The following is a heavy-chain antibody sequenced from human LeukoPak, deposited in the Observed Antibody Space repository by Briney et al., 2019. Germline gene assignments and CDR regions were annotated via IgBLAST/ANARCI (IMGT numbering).Heavy chain of an antibody. CDR2: INPNSGGT. CDR1: GYTFTGYY. V-gene: IGHV1-2*06. J-gene: IGHJ2*01. CDR3: ARDYRAGVYFDL. D-gene: IGHD1-26*01. Sequence: ASVKVSCKASGYTFTGYYMHWARQAPGQGLEWMGRINPNSGGTNYAQKFQGRVTMTRDTSISTAYMELSRLRSDDTAVYYCARDYRAGVYFDLWGRGTLVTVSS.